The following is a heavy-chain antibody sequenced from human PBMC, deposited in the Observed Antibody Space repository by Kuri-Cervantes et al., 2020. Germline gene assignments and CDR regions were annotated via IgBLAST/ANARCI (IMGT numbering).Heavy chain of an antibody. CDR1: GGTFSSYT. CDR3: ARQAPYYYGMDV. V-gene: IGHV1-69*13. J-gene: IGHJ6*02. CDR2: IISIFGTA. Sequence: SVKVSCKASGGTFSSYTISWVRQAPGQGLEWMGGIISIFGTANYAQKFQGRVTITADESTSTAYMELSSLRSDDTAVYYCARQAPYYYGMDVWGQGTTVTVSS.